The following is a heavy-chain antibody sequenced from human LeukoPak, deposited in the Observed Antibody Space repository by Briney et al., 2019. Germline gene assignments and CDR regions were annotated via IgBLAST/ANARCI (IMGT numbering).Heavy chain of an antibody. CDR3: AKGTGINHYHWIDP. CDR1: KVTFSDYA. V-gene: IGHV3-23*01. CDR2: ISGSGGNT. J-gene: IGHJ5*02. Sequence: GGSLRLSCAASKVTFSDYAMNWVRQAPGKGLEWVSGISGSGGNTYYADSVKDRFTISRDNSKNTLYPQMNSLRAEDTALYCAKGTGINHYHWIDPWGQGTQVTVSS. D-gene: IGHD3/OR15-3a*01.